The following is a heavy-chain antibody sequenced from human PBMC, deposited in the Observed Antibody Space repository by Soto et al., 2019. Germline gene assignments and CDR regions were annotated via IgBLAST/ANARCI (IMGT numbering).Heavy chain of an antibody. Sequence: QVQLVQSGAEVKKPGSSVKVSCKASGGTFSSYAISWVRQAPGQGLEWMGGLSPIFGTANYAQKFQGRVTITADKSTSTAYMDLSTLRSEDTAVYYCAREGGLRYFDWLLLGYYYYGMDVWVQGTTVTVSS. J-gene: IGHJ6*02. V-gene: IGHV1-69*06. CDR3: AREGGLRYFDWLLLGYYYYGMDV. CDR2: LSPIFGTA. CDR1: GGTFSSYA. D-gene: IGHD3-9*01.